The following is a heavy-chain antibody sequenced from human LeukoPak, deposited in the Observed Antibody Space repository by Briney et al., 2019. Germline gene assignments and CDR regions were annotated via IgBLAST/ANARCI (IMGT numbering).Heavy chain of an antibody. CDR3: AAIYDSSGYYAFDI. CDR2: IYHSGST. V-gene: IGHV4-38-2*01. Sequence: PSETLSLTCAVSGYSISSGYYWGWIRQPPGKGLEWIGSIYHSGSTYYNPSLKSRVTISVDTSKNQFSLKLSSVTAADTAVYYCAAIYDSSGYYAFDIWGQGTMVTVSS. CDR1: GYSISSGYY. J-gene: IGHJ3*02. D-gene: IGHD3-22*01.